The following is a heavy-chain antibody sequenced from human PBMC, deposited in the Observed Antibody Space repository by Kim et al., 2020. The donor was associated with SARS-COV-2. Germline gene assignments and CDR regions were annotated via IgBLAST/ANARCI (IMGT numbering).Heavy chain of an antibody. D-gene: IGHD6-25*01. Sequence: GGSLRLSCAASGFSFDDSAMHWVRQAPGKGLEWVSGINYNSGRIGYAASVKGRFTISRDNAKKSLYLQMKSLRDEDTALYYCAKSRLTDANWFYPWGQGT. J-gene: IGHJ5*02. CDR2: INYNSGRI. CDR3: AKSRLTDANWFYP. V-gene: IGHV3-9*01. CDR1: GFSFDDSA.